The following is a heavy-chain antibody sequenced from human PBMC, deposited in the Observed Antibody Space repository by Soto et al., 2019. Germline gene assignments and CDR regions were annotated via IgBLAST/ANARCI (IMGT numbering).Heavy chain of an antibody. CDR2: TST. CDR1: GGSISSYY. J-gene: IGHJ4*02. Sequence: QVQLQESGPGLVKPSETLSLTCTVSGGSISSYYWSWIRQPPGKGLGWIGYTSTNYSPSLKSRVTISVATSKNQFSLNRSSVTAADTAVYYCARHLPYCGGDCYSLDYWGQGTLVTVSS. D-gene: IGHD2-21*02. CDR3: ARHLPYCGGDCYSLDY. V-gene: IGHV4-59*08.